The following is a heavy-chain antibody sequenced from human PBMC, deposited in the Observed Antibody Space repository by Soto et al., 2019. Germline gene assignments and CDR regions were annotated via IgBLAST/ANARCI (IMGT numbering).Heavy chain of an antibody. J-gene: IGHJ4*02. CDR1: GFTFSSYG. CDR3: AKVDTAMVVGAYYFDY. D-gene: IGHD5-18*01. V-gene: IGHV3-30*18. CDR2: ISYDGSNK. Sequence: GGSLRLSCVASGFTFSSYGMHWVRQAPGKGLEWVAVISYDGSNKYYADSVKGRFTISRDNSKNTLYLQMNSLRAEDTAVYYCAKVDTAMVVGAYYFDYWGQGTLVTVSS.